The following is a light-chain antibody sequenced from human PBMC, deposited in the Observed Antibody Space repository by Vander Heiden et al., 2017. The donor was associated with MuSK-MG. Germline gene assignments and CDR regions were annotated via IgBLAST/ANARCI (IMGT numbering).Light chain of an antibody. Sequence: DIRMTQSPASLSASVGDRVVITCRASQHIGNSLAWYQQTPGTAPKLLLYYASTLESGVPSRFSGSGSGTEHTLTISSLQPEDSATYFCQQYYIVRVTFGLGTKVEIK. CDR1: QHIGNS. V-gene: IGKV1-NL1*01. J-gene: IGKJ1*01. CDR3: QQYYIVRVT. CDR2: YAS.